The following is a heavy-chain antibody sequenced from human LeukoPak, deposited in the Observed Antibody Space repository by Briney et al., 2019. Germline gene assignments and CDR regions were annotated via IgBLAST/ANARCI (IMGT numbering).Heavy chain of an antibody. CDR1: GASISSYY. V-gene: IGHV4-59*01. D-gene: IGHD6-25*01. CDR2: IYCSGNT. J-gene: IGHJ4*02. Sequence: SETLSLTCTVSGASISSYYWSWIRRPPGKGLEWIGYIYCSGNTNYNPSLKSRVTISIDTSKSQVSLRLSAVTAADTAVYFCASAGGTSPTLDYWGRGALVTVSS. CDR3: ASAGGTSPTLDY.